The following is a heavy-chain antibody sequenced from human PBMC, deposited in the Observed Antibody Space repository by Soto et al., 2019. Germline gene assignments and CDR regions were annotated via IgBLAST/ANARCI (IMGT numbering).Heavy chain of an antibody. J-gene: IGHJ6*02. D-gene: IGHD6-19*01. CDR2: IIPIFGTA. Sequence: QVQLVQSGAEVKKPGSSVKVSCKASGGTFSSYAISWVRQAPGQGLEWMGGIIPIFGTANYAQKFQGRVTITADESPSTAYMELSSLRSEDTAVYYCARDWGRYSSGWFHAYGMDVWGQGTTVTVSS. CDR1: GGTFSSYA. V-gene: IGHV1-69*01. CDR3: ARDWGRYSSGWFHAYGMDV.